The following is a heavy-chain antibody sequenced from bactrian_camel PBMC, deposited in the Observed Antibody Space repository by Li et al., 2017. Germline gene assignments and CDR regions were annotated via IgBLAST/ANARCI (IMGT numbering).Heavy chain of an antibody. J-gene: IGHJ4*01. CDR2: MVMSGGDST. CDR1: GVTFGSYD. Sequence: VQLVESGGGLVQPGGSLRLSCVTSGVTFGSYDMNWVRQAPGKGLEWVSAMVMSGGDSTYYASSVKGRFTISKDNAKNTLYLQMDSLKVEDTAMYYCAAERIQPVGVDTDVLARLSAGYNYLGQGTQVTVS. D-gene: IGHD3*01. V-gene: IGHV3S40*01.